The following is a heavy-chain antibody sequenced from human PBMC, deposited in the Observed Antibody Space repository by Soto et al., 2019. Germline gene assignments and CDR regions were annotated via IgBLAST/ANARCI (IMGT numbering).Heavy chain of an antibody. CDR2: IYYSGST. D-gene: IGHD3-3*01. CDR1: GGYLSRYY. J-gene: IGHJ4*02. V-gene: IGHV4-59*01. CDR3: ASHYRRRGWEWATEPLFDL. Sequence: PSETQSLTYTSSGGYLSRYYWSWIRQKHGKGLEWIGYIYYSGSTNYNPSLKSRVTISVDTPKNQFPLKLSSVTAADTAVYYCASHYRRRGWEWATEPLFDLWGQGTLVTVSP.